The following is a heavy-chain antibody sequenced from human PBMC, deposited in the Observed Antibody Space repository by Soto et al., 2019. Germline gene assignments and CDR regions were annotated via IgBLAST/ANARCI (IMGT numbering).Heavy chain of an antibody. CDR3: AKKVNSGPGSQYFDY. CDR2: FRTGGDDGTT. CDR1: GFTFSSYS. J-gene: IGHJ4*02. V-gene: IGHV3-23*01. Sequence: SLRLSCAASGFTFSSYSMSWVRQAPGKGLEWVLGFRTGGDDGTTYYADSVKGRFTISRDNSKNTLFLQMNSLRAEDTAIYYCAKKVNSGPGSQYFDYWGQGTLVTVSS. D-gene: IGHD3-10*01.